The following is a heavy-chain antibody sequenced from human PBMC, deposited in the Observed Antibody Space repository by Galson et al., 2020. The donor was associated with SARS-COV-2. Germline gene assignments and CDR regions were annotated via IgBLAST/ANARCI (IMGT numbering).Heavy chain of an antibody. D-gene: IGHD5-18*01. CDR3: ARGRGGYGPFDS. J-gene: IGHJ4*02. CDR2: ISRSGEKV. Sequence: GGSLRLPCAASGLTFSSYEMNWVRQAPGKGLEWVSYISRSGEKVYYADSAKGRFTISRDNAENSLFLQMSSLRAEDTAVYHCARGRGGYGPFDSWGQGTLVTVSS. CDR1: GLTFSSYE. V-gene: IGHV3-48*03.